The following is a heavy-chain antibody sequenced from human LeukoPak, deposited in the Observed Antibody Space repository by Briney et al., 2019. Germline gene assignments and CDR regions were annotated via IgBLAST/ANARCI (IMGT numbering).Heavy chain of an antibody. Sequence: SGPTLVNPTQTLTLTCTFSGFSLSTSGVGVGWIRQPPGKALEWVALIYWDDDKRYSPSLKSRLTITKDTSKNQVVLTMTNMDPVDTATYYCAHGSGDYGDYSHVDYFDYWGQGTLVTVSS. CDR1: GFSLSTSGVG. J-gene: IGHJ4*02. CDR3: AHGSGDYGDYSHVDYFDY. D-gene: IGHD4-17*01. V-gene: IGHV2-5*02. CDR2: IYWDDDK.